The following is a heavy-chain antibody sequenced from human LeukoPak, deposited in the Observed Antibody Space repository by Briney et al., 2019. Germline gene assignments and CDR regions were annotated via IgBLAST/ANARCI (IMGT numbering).Heavy chain of an antibody. D-gene: IGHD3-10*01. CDR3: ATQYGSVYWYFDL. CDR2: IYYSGST. V-gene: IGHV4-31*03. Sequence: SETLSLTCTVSGGSISSGGYYWSWIRQHPGKGLEWIGYIYYSGSTYYSPSRKSRVTISVDTSKNQFSLKLSSVTAADTAVYYRATQYGSVYWYFDLWGRGTLVTVSS. J-gene: IGHJ2*01. CDR1: GGSISSGGYY.